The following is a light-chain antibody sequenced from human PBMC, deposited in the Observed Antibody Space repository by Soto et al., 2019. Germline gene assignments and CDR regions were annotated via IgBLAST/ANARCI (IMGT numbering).Light chain of an antibody. CDR1: SSNIGAGFD. CDR2: GYN. Sequence: QSVLTQPPSVSGAPGQRVTLSSTGSSSNIGAGFDVHCYQHLPGTAPKLLIHGYNNRPSGVPDRFSGSKSGTSASLAITGLQAEDEADYYCSSYTNINTRACVFGTGTKLTVL. V-gene: IGLV1-40*01. J-gene: IGLJ1*01. CDR3: SSYTNINTRACV.